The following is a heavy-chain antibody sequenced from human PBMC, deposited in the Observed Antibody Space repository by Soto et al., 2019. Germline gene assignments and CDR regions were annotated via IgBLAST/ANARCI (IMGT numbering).Heavy chain of an antibody. D-gene: IGHD1-26*01. V-gene: IGHV4-4*02. J-gene: IGHJ6*02. Sequence: QVQLQESGPGLVKPSGTLSLTCAVSGGSISSSNWWSWVRQPPGKGLEWIGEIDHSASANYNPSLKSRVTISVDKSKNQFSLKRSAVTAADTAVYYCARVSGSYYYGMDVWGQGTTVTVSS. CDR1: GGSISSSNW. CDR3: ARVSGSYYYGMDV. CDR2: IDHSASA.